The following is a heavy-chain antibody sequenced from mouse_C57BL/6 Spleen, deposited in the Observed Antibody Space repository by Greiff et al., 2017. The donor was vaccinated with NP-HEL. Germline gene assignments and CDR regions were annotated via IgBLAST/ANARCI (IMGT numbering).Heavy chain of an antibody. J-gene: IGHJ3*01. CDR1: GYTFTSYW. D-gene: IGHD2-3*01. Sequence: QVQLQQPGAELVKPGASVKLSCKASGYTFTSYWMQWVKQRPGQGLEWIGEIDPSDSYTTYNQKFKGKATLTLDTSSSTAYMQLSSLTSEDSAVYYCARGTRDGYYSAWFADWGQGTLVTVSA. CDR3: ARGTRDGYYSAWFAD. CDR2: IDPSDSYT. V-gene: IGHV1-50*01.